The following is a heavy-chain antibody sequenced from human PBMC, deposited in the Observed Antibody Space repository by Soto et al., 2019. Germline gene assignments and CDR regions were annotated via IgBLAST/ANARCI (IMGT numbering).Heavy chain of an antibody. V-gene: IGHV4-31*03. CDR3: ARDTRDSSSRFDY. CDR2: IYYSGST. CDR1: GGSISSGGYY. D-gene: IGHD6-6*01. Sequence: SETLSLTCTVSGGSISSGGYYWSWIRQHPGKGLEWIGYIYYSGSTYYNPSPKSRVTISVDTSKNQFFLKLSSVTAADTAVYYCARDTRDSSSRFDYWGQGTLVTVSS. J-gene: IGHJ4*02.